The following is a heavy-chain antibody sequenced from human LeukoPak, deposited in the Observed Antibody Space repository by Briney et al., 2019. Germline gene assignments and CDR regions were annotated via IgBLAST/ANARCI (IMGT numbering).Heavy chain of an antibody. CDR1: GFTFSRYP. J-gene: IGHJ4*02. CDR2: ISGNGGST. CDR3: VKAQYDFWSGLDY. D-gene: IGHD3-3*01. Sequence: GGSLRLSCSASGFTFSRYPMHWVRRAPGKGLEYVSAISGNGGSTYYADSVKGRFTISRDNSKNTLYLQTSSLRTENTAIYYCVKAQYDFWSGLDYWGQGTLVTVSS. V-gene: IGHV3-64D*09.